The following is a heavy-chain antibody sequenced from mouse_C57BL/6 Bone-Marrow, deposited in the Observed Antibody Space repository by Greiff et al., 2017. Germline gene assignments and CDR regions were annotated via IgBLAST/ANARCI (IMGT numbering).Heavy chain of an antibody. CDR2: IYPSDSET. J-gene: IGHJ1*03. Sequence: QVQLQQPGAELVRPGSSVKLSCKASGYTFTSYWMDWVKQRPGQGLEWIGNIYPSDSETHYNQKFKYKATLTVDKSSSAAYMQLSSLTSEDSAVYYCARYRRGYGSSYWYFDVWGTGTTVTVSS. V-gene: IGHV1-61*01. CDR3: ARYRRGYGSSYWYFDV. D-gene: IGHD1-1*01. CDR1: GYTFTSYW.